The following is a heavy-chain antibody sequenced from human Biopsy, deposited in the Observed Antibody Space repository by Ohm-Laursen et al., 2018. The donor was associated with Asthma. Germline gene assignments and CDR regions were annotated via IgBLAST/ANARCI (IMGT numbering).Heavy chain of an antibody. CDR3: ARDFGAGDSDGDDLTLTHYYGMDV. J-gene: IGHJ6*02. CDR2: ISWNSGHI. Sequence: SLRLSCSATGFSLDDYAMYWVRQAPGKGLEWVSVISWNSGHIAYADSVKGRFTISRDTAKNSLYLQMNNLRVEDTAFYYCARDFGAGDSDGDDLTLTHYYGMDVWGQGTTVTVSS. V-gene: IGHV3-9*01. D-gene: IGHD4-17*01. CDR1: GFSLDDYA.